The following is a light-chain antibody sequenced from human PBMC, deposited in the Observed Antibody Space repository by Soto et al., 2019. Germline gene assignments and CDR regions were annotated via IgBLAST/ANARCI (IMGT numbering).Light chain of an antibody. CDR3: QQYNNWWT. J-gene: IGKJ1*01. CDR1: QSVSSN. V-gene: IGKV3-15*01. CDR2: GAS. Sequence: EIVMTQSPATLSVSPGERANLSCRASQSVSSNLAWYQQKPGQAPRLLIYGASTRATGIPARFSGSGSGTEFTLTISSLQSEDFAVYYCQQYNNWWTFGQGTNVEIK.